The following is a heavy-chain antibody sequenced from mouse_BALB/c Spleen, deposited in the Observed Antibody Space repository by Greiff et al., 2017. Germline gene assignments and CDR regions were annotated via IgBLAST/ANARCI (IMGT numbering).Heavy chain of an antibody. Sequence: EVKVMESGGGLVKPGGSLKLSCAASGFTFSSYAMSWVRQTPEKRLEWVATISSGGSYTYYPDSVKGRFTISRDNAKNTLYLQMSSLRSEDTAMYYCARDFAMDYWGQGTSVTVSS. J-gene: IGHJ4*01. CDR1: GFTFSSYA. CDR3: ARDFAMDY. V-gene: IGHV5-9-3*01. CDR2: ISSGGSYT.